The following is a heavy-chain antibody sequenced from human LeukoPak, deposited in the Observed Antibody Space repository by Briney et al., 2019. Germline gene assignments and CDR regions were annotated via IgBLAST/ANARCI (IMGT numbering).Heavy chain of an antibody. CDR1: GGTFSSYA. CDR2: IIPIFGTA. V-gene: IGHV1-69*05. J-gene: IGHJ3*02. CDR3: ARPRSLIVGATRDAFDI. Sequence: SVKVSCKASGGTFSSYAISWVRQAPGQGLEWMGGIIPIFGTANYAQKFQGRVTITTDESTSTAYMELSSLRSEDTAVYYCARPRSLIVGATRDAFDIWGQGTMVTVSS. D-gene: IGHD1-26*01.